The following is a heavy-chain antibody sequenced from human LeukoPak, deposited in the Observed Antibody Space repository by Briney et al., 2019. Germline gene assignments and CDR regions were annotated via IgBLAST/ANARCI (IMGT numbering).Heavy chain of an antibody. Sequence: PGESLKISCKGSGYNFTNYWIGWVRRMPGKGLEWMGIIYPGDSDTTYSPSFQGQVTISADKSISTAYLQWSSLKASDTAMYYCARRRDGYNYVGTDYWGQGTLVTVSS. CDR3: ARRRDGYNYVGTDY. D-gene: IGHD5-24*01. J-gene: IGHJ4*02. V-gene: IGHV5-51*03. CDR2: IYPGDSDT. CDR1: GYNFTNYW.